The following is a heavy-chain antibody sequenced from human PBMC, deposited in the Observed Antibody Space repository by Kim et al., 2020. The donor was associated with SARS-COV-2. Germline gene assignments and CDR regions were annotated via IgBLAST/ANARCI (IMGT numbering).Heavy chain of an antibody. CDR2: IHYTGTT. D-gene: IGHD6-6*01. V-gene: IGHV4-39*01. CDR1: AGSITSVRPY. CDR3: GRSYSASSVHLHTWFAP. Sequence: SETLSLTCSVSAGSITSVRPYWGWIRQSPGKGLEWIASIHYTGTTYYNPSLKSRVTMSVDTSKNQFSLKLNSVTAAATAVYYCGRSYSASSVHLHTWFAP. J-gene: IGHJ5*02.